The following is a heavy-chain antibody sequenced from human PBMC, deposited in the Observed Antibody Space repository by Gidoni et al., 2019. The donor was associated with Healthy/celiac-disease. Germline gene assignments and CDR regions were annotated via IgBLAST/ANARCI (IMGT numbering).Heavy chain of an antibody. J-gene: IGHJ6*04. CDR1: GSTLDDYA. Sequence: EVQLVASGGVVVQPGGSLILSCAASGSTLDDYAMHWVRQAPGKGLEWVSLSSWDGGSTYYADSVKGRFTISRDNSKNSRYLQMNGLRAEDTALYYCAKGHGYGYYYGMDVWGKGTTVTVSS. D-gene: IGHD1-1*01. CDR3: AKGHGYGYYYGMDV. CDR2: SSWDGGST. V-gene: IGHV3-43D*03.